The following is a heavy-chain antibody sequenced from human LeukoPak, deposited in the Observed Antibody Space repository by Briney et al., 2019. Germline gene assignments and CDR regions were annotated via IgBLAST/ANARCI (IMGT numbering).Heavy chain of an antibody. J-gene: IGHJ3*02. Sequence: GASVKVSCKASGYTFTGNYMHWVRQAPGQGLEWMVWINPNSGGTNYAQKFQGWVTMTRDTSISTAYMELSRLRSDDTAVYYCAREALGGVISVGAFDIWGQGTMVTVSS. V-gene: IGHV1-2*04. CDR2: INPNSGGT. CDR3: AREALGGVISVGAFDI. CDR1: GYTFTGNY. D-gene: IGHD3-16*01.